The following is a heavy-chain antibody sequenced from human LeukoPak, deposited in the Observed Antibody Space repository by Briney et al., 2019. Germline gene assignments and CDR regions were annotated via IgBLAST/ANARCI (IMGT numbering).Heavy chain of an antibody. V-gene: IGHV3-48*01. J-gene: IGHJ4*01. CDR2: ISRTITTT. Sequence: GGSLRLSCAASGFTFSSYSMSWVRQAPGRGLEWVSYISRTITTTHYADSVKGRFIISRDNAKNSLHLQMNSLRVEDTAVYYCARRDDYDEGPFDYWGHGTLVTVSS. CDR1: GFTFSSYS. D-gene: IGHD4-17*01. CDR3: ARRDDYDEGPFDY.